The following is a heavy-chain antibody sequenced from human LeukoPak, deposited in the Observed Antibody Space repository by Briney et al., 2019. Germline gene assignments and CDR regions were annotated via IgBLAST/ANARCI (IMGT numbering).Heavy chain of an antibody. J-gene: IGHJ5*02. CDR1: GGSISSYY. Sequence: SETLSLTCTVSGGSISSYYWSWIRQPPGKGLEWIGYIYYSGSTNYNPSLKSRVTISVDTSKSQFSLKLSSVTAADTAVYYCARLRSSNWFDPWGQGTLVTVSS. V-gene: IGHV4-59*01. CDR2: IYYSGST. D-gene: IGHD3-16*02. CDR3: ARLRSSNWFDP.